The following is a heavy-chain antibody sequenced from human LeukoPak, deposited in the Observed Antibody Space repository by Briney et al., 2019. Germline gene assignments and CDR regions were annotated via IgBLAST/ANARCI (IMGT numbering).Heavy chain of an antibody. V-gene: IGHV3-30*03. Sequence: GGSLRLSCAASGFTFSSYGMHWVRQAPGKGLEWVAVISYDGSNKYYADSVKGRFTISRDNSKNTLYLQMNSLRAEDTAVYYCARSLGGDWLDPWGQGTLVTVSS. CDR1: GFTFSSYG. CDR3: ARSLGGDWLDP. CDR2: ISYDGSNK. D-gene: IGHD2-21*01. J-gene: IGHJ5*02.